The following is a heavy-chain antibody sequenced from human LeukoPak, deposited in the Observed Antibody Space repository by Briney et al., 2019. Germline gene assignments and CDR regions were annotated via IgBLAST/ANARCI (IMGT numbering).Heavy chain of an antibody. CDR3: ARGSGRSSYDYVWGSYRRWYYYMDV. Sequence: ASVKVSCKASGYTFTSYDINWVRQATGQGLEWMGWMNPNSGNTGYAQKFQGRVTMTRNTSISTAYMELSSLRSEDTAVYYCARGSGRSSYDYVWGSYRRWYYYMDVWGKGTTVTISS. CDR1: GYTFTSYD. CDR2: MNPNSGNT. J-gene: IGHJ6*03. V-gene: IGHV1-8*01. D-gene: IGHD3-16*02.